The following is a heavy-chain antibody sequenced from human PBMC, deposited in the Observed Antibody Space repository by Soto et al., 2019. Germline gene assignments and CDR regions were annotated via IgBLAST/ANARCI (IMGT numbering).Heavy chain of an antibody. Sequence: SXTLSLTFTGSGGSISSYYLSLIRQPPGKGLEWIGYIYYSGSTNYNPSLKSRVTISVDTSKNQFSLKLSSVTAADTAVYYCARTYYDILTGYSFDDWGQGTLVTVSS. CDR1: GGSISSYY. V-gene: IGHV4-59*01. CDR3: ARTYYDILTGYSFDD. D-gene: IGHD3-9*01. J-gene: IGHJ4*02. CDR2: IYYSGST.